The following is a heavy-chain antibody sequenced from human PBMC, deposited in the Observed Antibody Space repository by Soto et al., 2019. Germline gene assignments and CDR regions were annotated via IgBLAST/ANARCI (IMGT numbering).Heavy chain of an antibody. CDR2: ISLNGANT. V-gene: IGHV3-64*02. J-gene: IGHJ4*02. D-gene: IGHD3-22*01. CDR1: GFIFSTYS. Sequence: GGSLRLSCAASGFIFSTYSMHWVRQAPGKGLEYVAAISLNGANTYYGDSVKGRFTISRDDSKNTLYLQMGSLRAEDTAVYYCARGKGCPDATCYYDYFFDFWGRGTLVTVSS. CDR3: ARGKGCPDATCYYDYFFDF.